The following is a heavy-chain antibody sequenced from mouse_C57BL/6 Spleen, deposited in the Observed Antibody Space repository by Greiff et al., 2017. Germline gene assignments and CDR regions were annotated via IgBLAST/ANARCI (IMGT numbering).Heavy chain of an antibody. D-gene: IGHD1-1*01. CDR2: INPSNGGT. V-gene: IGHV1-53*01. CDR3: ARPPYYYGSSYGYFDY. J-gene: IGHJ2*01. CDR1: GYTFTSYW. Sequence: QVQLQQPGTELVKPGASVKLSCKASGYTFTSYWMHWVKQRPGQGLEWIGNINPSNGGTNYNEKFKSKATLTVDKSSSTAYMQLSSLTSEDSAVYYCARPPYYYGSSYGYFDYWGQGTTLPVSS.